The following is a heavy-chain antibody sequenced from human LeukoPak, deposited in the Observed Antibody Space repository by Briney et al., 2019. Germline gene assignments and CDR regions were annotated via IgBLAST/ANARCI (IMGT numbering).Heavy chain of an antibody. Sequence: GGSLRLSCAASGFIFSDYAVSWVRQAPGKGLGWVSAISGSGGSTYYADSVKGRFAISRDNSKNTLYLQMNSLRAEDTAVYYCAKGYYYDNSGYLVYWGQGTLVTVSS. V-gene: IGHV3-23*01. CDR2: ISGSGGST. J-gene: IGHJ4*02. CDR3: AKGYYYDNSGYLVY. CDR1: GFIFSDYA. D-gene: IGHD3-22*01.